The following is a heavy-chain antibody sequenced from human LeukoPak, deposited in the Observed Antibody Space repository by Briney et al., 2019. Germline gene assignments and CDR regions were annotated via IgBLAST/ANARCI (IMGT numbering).Heavy chain of an antibody. CDR3: AKGAAAGKVDWFDP. V-gene: IGHV3-23*01. CDR1: GFTLSNFA. D-gene: IGHD6-13*01. CDR2: ITGYGAT. Sequence: GGSLRLSCAASGFTLSNFAMMWVRQAPGTGLQWVSTITGYGATFYADSVRGRFTILRDTSMNILFLQMNSLGAEDTAVYYCAKGAAAGKVDWFDPWGQGTLVTVSS. J-gene: IGHJ5*02.